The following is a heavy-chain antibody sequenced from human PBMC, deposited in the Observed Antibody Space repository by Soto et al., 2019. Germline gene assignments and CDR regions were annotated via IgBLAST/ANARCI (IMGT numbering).Heavy chain of an antibody. V-gene: IGHV4-39*01. J-gene: IGHJ6*02. CDR3: ARLTYYYGSGSYYTGGGYYGMDV. CDR1: GGSISSSSYY. Sequence: QLQLQESGPGLVKPSETLSLTCTVSGGSISSSSYYWGWIRQPPGKGLEWIGSIYYSGSTYYNPSLKSRVTISVDTSKNQFSLKLSSVTAAYTAVYYCARLTYYYGSGSYYTGGGYYGMDVWGQGTTVTVSS. CDR2: IYYSGST. D-gene: IGHD3-10*01.